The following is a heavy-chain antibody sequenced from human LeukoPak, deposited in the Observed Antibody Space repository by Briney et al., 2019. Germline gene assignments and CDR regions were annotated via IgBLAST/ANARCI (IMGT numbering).Heavy chain of an antibody. J-gene: IGHJ3*02. CDR2: IDNDGSDS. D-gene: IGHD1-14*01. Sequence: GGSLRLSCAASAFTFTNYWMHWVRQAPGEGLVWVSRIDNDGSDSIYADSVKGRFTISRDNAKNTVYLQMHGLRADDTAVYYCARGGYHHGFDIWGQGTRVTVSS. CDR3: ARGGYHHGFDI. V-gene: IGHV3-74*01. CDR1: AFTFTNYW.